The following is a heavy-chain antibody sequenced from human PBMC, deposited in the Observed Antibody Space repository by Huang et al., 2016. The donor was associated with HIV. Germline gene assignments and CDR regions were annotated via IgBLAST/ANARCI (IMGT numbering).Heavy chain of an antibody. D-gene: IGHD6-6*01. CDR3: ARGPHSARTLDF. V-gene: IGHV4-34*01. CDR1: GGSFTGYY. J-gene: IGHJ4*02. CDR2: IDHSGST. Sequence: QVQLQQWGAGLLKPSETLSLTCAVYGGSFTGYYWSWFRQPPGQGLEWSGEIDHSGSTNDNPSLKSRVTMSVDTAKNQFSLKLISVTAADTAMYYCARGPHSARTLDFWGQGTLVTVSS.